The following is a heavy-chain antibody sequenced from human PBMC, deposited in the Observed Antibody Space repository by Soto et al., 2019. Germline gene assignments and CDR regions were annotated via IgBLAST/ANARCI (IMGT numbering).Heavy chain of an antibody. D-gene: IGHD3-10*01. Sequence: TLCPTCTVSGGFISRFDYFWSWIRQPPGKGLEWVGHIHYSRGTDYNPPLKSRLTISLDTSKNLFSLKLSSVTVADTAVYYCARVRLQWVGEQHQLSFAMHVWCQGTTVTVS. CDR1: GGFISRFDYF. V-gene: IGHV4-30-4*01. CDR2: IHYSRGT. CDR3: ARVRLQWVGEQHQLSFAMHV. J-gene: IGHJ6*02.